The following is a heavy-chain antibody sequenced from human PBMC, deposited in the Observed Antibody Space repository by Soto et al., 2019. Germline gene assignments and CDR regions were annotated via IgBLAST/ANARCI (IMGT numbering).Heavy chain of an antibody. CDR1: GFTFGDYY. Sequence: QVQLVESGGGLVKPGGSLRLSCAASGFTFGDYYMSWIRQAPGKGLEWVSYISSSISYTEYADSVKGRFTISRDNAKNSLYLQMNSLRAEDTAVYYCARTGTRDYGFIIYWGQGTLVTVSS. J-gene: IGHJ4*02. V-gene: IGHV3-11*05. CDR3: ARTGTRDYGFIIY. CDR2: ISSSISYT. D-gene: IGHD4-17*01.